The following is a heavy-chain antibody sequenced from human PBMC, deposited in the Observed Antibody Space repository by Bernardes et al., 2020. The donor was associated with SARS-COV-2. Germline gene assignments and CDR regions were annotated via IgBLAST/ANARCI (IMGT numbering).Heavy chain of an antibody. J-gene: IGHJ4*02. CDR1: GFSFSSYW. Sequence: GTPRHYCAASGFSFSSYWMSWVRQAPGQGLEWVANITQDGSAKSYVDSVKGRFTISRDNAKNSLYLQMNSLRAEHTAVYYCARDRGDGSFDYWGQGTLVTVSS. CDR2: ITQDGSAK. D-gene: IGHD3-10*01. V-gene: IGHV3-7*01. CDR3: ARDRGDGSFDY.